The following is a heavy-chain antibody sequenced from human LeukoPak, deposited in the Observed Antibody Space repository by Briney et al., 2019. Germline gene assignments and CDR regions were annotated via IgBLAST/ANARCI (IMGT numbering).Heavy chain of an antibody. CDR1: GGSISSYY. V-gene: IGHV4-59*08. CDR3: ARGARAGYNLEPFDY. J-gene: IGHJ4*02. Sequence: PSETLSLTCTVSGGSISSYYWSWIRQPPGKRLEWIGYIYHSGSTKYNPSLKSRVTISVDTSKNQFSLKLSSVTAADTAVYYCARGARAGYNLEPFDYWGQGTLVTVSS. D-gene: IGHD5-24*01. CDR2: IYHSGST.